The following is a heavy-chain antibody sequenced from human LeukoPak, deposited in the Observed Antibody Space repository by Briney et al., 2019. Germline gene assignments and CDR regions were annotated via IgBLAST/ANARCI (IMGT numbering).Heavy chain of an antibody. J-gene: IGHJ4*02. CDR1: GYTFTSYG. Sequence: ASVKVSCKASGYTFTSYGISWVRQAPGQGLEWMGWISAYNGNTNYAQKLQGRVTMTTDTSTNTAYMELRSLRSDDTAVYYCARALSVVVPAAAGYWGQGTLVTVSS. CDR3: ARALSVVVPAAAGY. D-gene: IGHD2-2*01. CDR2: ISAYNGNT. V-gene: IGHV1-18*01.